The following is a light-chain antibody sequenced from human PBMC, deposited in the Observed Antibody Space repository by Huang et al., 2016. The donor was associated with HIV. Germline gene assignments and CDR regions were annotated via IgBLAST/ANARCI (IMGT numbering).Light chain of an antibody. Sequence: DIQITQSPSSLSASVGDTVIITCRAIQNIKRYLNWYKQEPGNAPKHLFSAASNLQSGVPSTFSGSGSGTDFTLTINILQPEDSATYYCQQSARTPRTFGQGTKLEI. CDR3: QQSARTPRT. V-gene: IGKV1-39*01. CDR2: AAS. J-gene: IGKJ2*01. CDR1: QNIKRY.